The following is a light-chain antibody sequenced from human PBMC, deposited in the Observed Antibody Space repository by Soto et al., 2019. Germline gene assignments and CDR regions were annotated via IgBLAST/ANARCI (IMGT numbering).Light chain of an antibody. CDR3: QQVNSFPPFT. Sequence: DIQLTQSPSSLSASVGDRVTITSRASQGISTYLAWYQQKPGKAPKLLIYGASTLQSGVPSRFSGSGSGTEFTLTISSLQPEDFATYCCQQVNSFPPFTFGPGTKVEI. V-gene: IGKV1-9*01. CDR1: QGISTY. CDR2: GAS. J-gene: IGKJ3*01.